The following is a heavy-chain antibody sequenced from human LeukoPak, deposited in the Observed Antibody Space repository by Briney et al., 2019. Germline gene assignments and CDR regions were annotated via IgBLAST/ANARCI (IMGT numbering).Heavy chain of an antibody. J-gene: IGHJ4*02. Sequence: GGSLRLSCVVSGFTVSTNYMNWVRQAPGRGLDWVSVIYGGGSTYYADSVKYRFTISRDNSKNTQYLQRNSLRVEDTAVYDCAVGLFDMSTPFDYWGQGTLVTVSS. CDR3: AVGLFDMSTPFDY. CDR2: IYGGGST. CDR1: GFTVSTNY. D-gene: IGHD3-9*01. V-gene: IGHV3-66*01.